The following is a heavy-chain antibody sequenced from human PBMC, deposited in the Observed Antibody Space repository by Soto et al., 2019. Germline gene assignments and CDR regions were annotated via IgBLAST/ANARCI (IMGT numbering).Heavy chain of an antibody. CDR3: ARDVSPGGSGYYLDAFDI. CDR1: GFTFGNYW. V-gene: IGHV3-7*05. J-gene: IGHJ3*02. Sequence: EVQLVESGGGLVQPGGSLRLSCAASGFTFGNYWMTWVRQAPGKGLEWVANIKGDGSAKTYLDSVRGRFTVSRDNAANSLFLQMNILRAEDTALYYCARDVSPGGSGYYLDAFDIWGQGTMVTVS. D-gene: IGHD6-25*01. CDR2: IKGDGSAK.